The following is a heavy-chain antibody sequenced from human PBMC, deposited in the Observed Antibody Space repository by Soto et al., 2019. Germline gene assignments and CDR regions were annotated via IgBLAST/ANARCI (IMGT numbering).Heavy chain of an antibody. D-gene: IGHD1-26*01. CDR1: GFTFGTYA. J-gene: IGHJ6*02. V-gene: IGHV3-23*01. CDR2: ISAGGYNT. CDR3: AKDHTVYSGYDYYYGMDV. Sequence: GGSLRLSCADSGFTFGTYAINWVRQAPGKGLEWVSAISAGGYNTDYADSVKGRFTISRDNSKNTLYLQMNSLSAEDTAIYYCAKDHTVYSGYDYYYGMDVWGQGTTVTVSS.